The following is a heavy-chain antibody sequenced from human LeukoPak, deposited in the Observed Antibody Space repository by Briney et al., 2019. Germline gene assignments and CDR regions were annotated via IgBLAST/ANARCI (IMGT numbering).Heavy chain of an antibody. CDR2: IYYSGST. CDR3: ARVGTGVFYDDAFDI. J-gene: IGHJ3*02. D-gene: IGHD5/OR15-5a*01. Sequence: PSETLSLTCTVSGGSISSSSYYWGWIRQPPGKGLEWIGSIYYSGSTYYNPSLKSRVTISVDTSKNQFSLKLSSVTAADTAVYYCARVGTGVFYDDAFDIWGQGTMVTVSS. V-gene: IGHV4-39*07. CDR1: GGSISSSSYY.